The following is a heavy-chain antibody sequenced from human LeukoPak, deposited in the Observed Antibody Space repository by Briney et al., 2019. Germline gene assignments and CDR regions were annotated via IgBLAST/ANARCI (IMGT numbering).Heavy chain of an antibody. CDR3: AKESYYGSGSYYPFDY. Sequence: ASVKVSCQASGYTFTGYYMHWVRQAPGQGLEWMGWINPNSGGTNYAQKFQGRVTMTRDTSISTAYMELSRLRSDDTAVYYCAKESYYGSGSYYPFDYWGQGTLVTVSS. V-gene: IGHV1-2*02. CDR2: INPNSGGT. J-gene: IGHJ4*02. CDR1: GYTFTGYY. D-gene: IGHD3-10*01.